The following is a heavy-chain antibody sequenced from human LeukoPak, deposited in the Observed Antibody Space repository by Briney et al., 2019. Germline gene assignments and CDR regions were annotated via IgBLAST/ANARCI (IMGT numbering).Heavy chain of an antibody. CDR1: GFTVSSNY. CDR2: IYSGGST. D-gene: IGHD3-22*01. Sequence: GGSLRLSCAASGFTVSSNYMSWVRQAPGKGLEWVSVIYSGGSTYYADSVKGRFTISRDNSKNTLYLQMNSLRAEDTAVYYCARENSADYYDSSGYDNWFDPWGQGTLVTVSS. CDR3: ARENSADYYDSSGYDNWFDP. V-gene: IGHV3-66*01. J-gene: IGHJ5*02.